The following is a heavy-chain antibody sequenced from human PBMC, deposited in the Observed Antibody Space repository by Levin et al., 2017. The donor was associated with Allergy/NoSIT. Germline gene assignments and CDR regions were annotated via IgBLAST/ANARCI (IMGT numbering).Heavy chain of an antibody. CDR2: IYYSGST. J-gene: IGHJ4*02. V-gene: IGHV4-39*01. CDR3: ARLEDNWNDRGDY. CDR1: GGSISSSSYY. Sequence: PSETLSLTCTVSGGSISSSSYYWGWIRQPPGKGLEWIGSIYYSGSTYYNPSLKSRVTISVDTSKNQFSLKLSSVTAADTAVYYCARLEDNWNDRGDYWGQGTLVTVSS. D-gene: IGHD1-20*01.